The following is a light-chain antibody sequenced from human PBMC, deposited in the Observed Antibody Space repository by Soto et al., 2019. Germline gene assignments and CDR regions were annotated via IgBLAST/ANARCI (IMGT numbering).Light chain of an antibody. Sequence: QSALTQPASACWSPGDSITISCTGTSSDVGGYNYVSWYQQHPGKAPKLMIYEVSNRPSRVSNRFSGSKSGNTASLTISGLQAEDEADYYCSSYTRSSNYYVFGTGTKVTVL. J-gene: IGLJ1*01. V-gene: IGLV2-14*01. CDR3: SSYTRSSNYYV. CDR1: SSDVGGYNY. CDR2: EVS.